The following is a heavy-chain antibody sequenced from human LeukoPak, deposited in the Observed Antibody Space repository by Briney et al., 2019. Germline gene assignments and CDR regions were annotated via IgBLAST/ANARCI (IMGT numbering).Heavy chain of an antibody. CDR1: GGSISSGGYY. Sequence: PSQTLSLTCTVSGGSISSGGYYWSWIRQHPGKGLEWIGYIYYSGSTYYNPSLKSRVTISVDTSKNQFSLKLSSVTAADTAVYYCAYSSSRYQVDYWGQGTLVTVSS. CDR3: AYSSSRYQVDY. D-gene: IGHD6-13*01. V-gene: IGHV4-31*03. CDR2: IYYSGST. J-gene: IGHJ4*02.